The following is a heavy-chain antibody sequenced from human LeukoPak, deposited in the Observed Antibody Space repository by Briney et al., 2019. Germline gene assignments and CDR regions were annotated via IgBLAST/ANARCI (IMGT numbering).Heavy chain of an antibody. CDR3: AKGVMQLSYYYYYYGMDV. CDR1: GFTFDDYG. Sequence: GGSLRLSCAASGFTFDDYGMSWVRQAPGKGLEWVSLISWDGGSTYYADSVKGRFTISRDNSKNSLYLQMNSLRAEDTALYYCAKGVMQLSYYYYYYGMDVWGQGTTVTVSS. CDR2: ISWDGGST. D-gene: IGHD3-16*01. V-gene: IGHV3-43D*03. J-gene: IGHJ6*02.